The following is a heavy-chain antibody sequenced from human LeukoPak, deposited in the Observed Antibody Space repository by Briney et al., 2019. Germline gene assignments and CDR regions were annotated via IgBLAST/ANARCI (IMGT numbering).Heavy chain of an antibody. CDR2: ISGSGGST. J-gene: IGHJ4*02. CDR3: AKSLGYCSGGSCY. CDR1: GFTFSSYA. D-gene: IGHD2-15*01. Sequence: GGSLRLSCAASGFTFSSYAMSWVRQAPGKGLEWVSAISGSGGSTYYADSVKGRLTISRDNSKNTLYLQMNSLRAEDTAVYYCAKSLGYCSGGSCYWGQGTLVTVSS. V-gene: IGHV3-23*01.